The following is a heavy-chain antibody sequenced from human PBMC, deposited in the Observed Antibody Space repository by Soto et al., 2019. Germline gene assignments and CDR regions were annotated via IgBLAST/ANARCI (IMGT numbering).Heavy chain of an antibody. CDR2: IKQGGNEK. V-gene: IGHV3-7*01. CDR3: ALTEGSGTNYPTTFDS. CDR1: GFIFSNYW. J-gene: IGHJ4*02. D-gene: IGHD3-10*01. Sequence: VGSLRLSCSASGFIFSNYWMSWVRQAPGKGLEWVANIKQGGNEKYYVDSVKGRFTISRDNHKNLLYLQMSSLRADDTAGYYCALTEGSGTNYPTTFDSWGQGTLVTVSS.